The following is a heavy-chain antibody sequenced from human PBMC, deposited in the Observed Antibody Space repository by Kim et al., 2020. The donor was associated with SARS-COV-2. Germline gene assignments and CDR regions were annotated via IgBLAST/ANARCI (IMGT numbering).Heavy chain of an antibody. J-gene: IGHJ4*02. CDR3: AREEGYCSSTSCPFDY. D-gene: IGHD2-2*01. Sequence: SQGRATITADESTSTAYMELSSLRSEDTAVYYCAREEGYCSSTSCPFDYWGQGTLVTVSS. V-gene: IGHV1-69*01.